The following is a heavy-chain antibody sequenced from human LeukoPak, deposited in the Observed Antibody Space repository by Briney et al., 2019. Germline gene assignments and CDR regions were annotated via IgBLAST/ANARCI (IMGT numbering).Heavy chain of an antibody. Sequence: ASVKVSCKAFGYSFSTFGITWVRQAPGQGLEWVGWINPANDNTNFAQEFADRVTMTTDKAASTAYMELRSLRSDDTAVYFCARYLDYYDSRYSTKTFDCWGQGTQVTVSS. CDR1: GYSFSTFG. CDR2: INPANDNT. D-gene: IGHD3-22*01. V-gene: IGHV1-18*01. CDR3: ARYLDYYDSRYSTKTFDC. J-gene: IGHJ4*02.